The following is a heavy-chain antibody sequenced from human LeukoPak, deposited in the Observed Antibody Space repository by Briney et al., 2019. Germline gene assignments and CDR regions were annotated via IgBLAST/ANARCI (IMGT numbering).Heavy chain of an antibody. V-gene: IGHV3-30-3*01. CDR2: ISCDGSNK. J-gene: IGHJ3*02. CDR3: ARDPGLGYCSSTSCYNDAFDI. D-gene: IGHD2-2*02. Sequence: PGGSLRLSCAASGFTFSSYAMHWVRQAPGKGLEWVAVISCDGSNKYYADSVKGRFTISRDNSKNTLYLQMNSLRAEDTAVYYCARDPGLGYCSSTSCYNDAFDIWGQGTKVTVSS. CDR1: GFTFSSYA.